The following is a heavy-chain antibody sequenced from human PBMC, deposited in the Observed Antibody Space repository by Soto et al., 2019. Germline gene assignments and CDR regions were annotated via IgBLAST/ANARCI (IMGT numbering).Heavy chain of an antibody. CDR1: GYSFTSYW. Sequence: PGESLKISCKGSGYSFTSYWIGWVRQMPGKGLEWMGIIYPGDSDTRYSPSFQGQVTISADKSISTAYLQWSSLKASDTAMYYCARHSDNAGYYYYGMDVWGQGTTVTVSS. CDR2: IYPGDSDT. D-gene: IGHD1-1*01. V-gene: IGHV5-51*01. J-gene: IGHJ6*02. CDR3: ARHSDNAGYYYYGMDV.